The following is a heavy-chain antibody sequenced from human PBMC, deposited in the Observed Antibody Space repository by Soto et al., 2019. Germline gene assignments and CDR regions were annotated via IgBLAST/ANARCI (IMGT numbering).Heavy chain of an antibody. D-gene: IGHD2-2*02. CDR2: ISAYNGNT. CDR3: ARDKGYCSSTSCYSHGMDV. Sequence: ASLKVSCKASGYTFTSYGISWVRQAPGQGLEWMGWISAYNGNTNYAQKLQGRVTMTTDTSTSTAYMELRSLRSDDTAVYYCARDKGYCSSTSCYSHGMDVWGQGTTVTVS. J-gene: IGHJ6*02. CDR1: GYTFTSYG. V-gene: IGHV1-18*04.